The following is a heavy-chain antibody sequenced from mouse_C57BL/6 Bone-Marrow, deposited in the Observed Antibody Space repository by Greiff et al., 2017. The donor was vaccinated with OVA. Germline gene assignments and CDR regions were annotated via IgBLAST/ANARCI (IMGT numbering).Heavy chain of an antibody. CDR1: GYTFTSYW. V-gene: IGHV1-69*01. CDR2: IDPSDSYT. Sequence: QVQLQQSGAELVMPGASVKLSCKASGYTFTSYWMHWVKQRPGQGLEWIGEIDPSDSYTNYNQKFKGKSTLTVDKSSSTAYMQLSSLTSEDSAVYYCARELSMITFDYWGQGTTLTVSS. J-gene: IGHJ2*01. D-gene: IGHD2-4*01. CDR3: ARELSMITFDY.